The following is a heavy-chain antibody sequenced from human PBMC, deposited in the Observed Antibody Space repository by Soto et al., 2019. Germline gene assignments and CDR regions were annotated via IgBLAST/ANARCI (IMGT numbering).Heavy chain of an antibody. J-gene: IGHJ3*02. CDR1: WYTFTSYG. Sequence: ASVKVSCKASWYTFTSYGISGVRQAPVQGLEWMGWISAYNGNTNYARKRQGRVAVTTDTSTSRAWRELGSLRSDDTAVYSCARDGERSGWLGAFDIWGQGTMVNVSS. CDR2: ISAYNGNT. D-gene: IGHD6-19*01. CDR3: ARDGERSGWLGAFDI. V-gene: IGHV1-18*01.